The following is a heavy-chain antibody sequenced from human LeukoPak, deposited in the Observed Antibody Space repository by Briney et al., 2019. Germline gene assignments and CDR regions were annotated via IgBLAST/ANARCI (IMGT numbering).Heavy chain of an antibody. CDR2: IIPIFGTA. CDR3: ARDRVEMATISAFDI. CDR1: GGTFSSYA. D-gene: IGHD5-24*01. V-gene: IGHV1-69*13. Sequence: SVKVSCKASGGTFSSYAISWVRQAPGQGLEWMGGIIPIFGTANYAQKFQGRVTITADESTSTAYMELSSLGSEDTAVYYCARDRVEMATISAFDIWGQGTMVTVSS. J-gene: IGHJ3*02.